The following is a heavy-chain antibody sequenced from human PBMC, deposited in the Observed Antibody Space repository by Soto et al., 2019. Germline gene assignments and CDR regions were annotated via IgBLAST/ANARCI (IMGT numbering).Heavy chain of an antibody. CDR1: GGSISSGGDS. CDR3: ARVWGYSYGLASDI. D-gene: IGHD5-18*01. J-gene: IGHJ3*02. V-gene: IGHV4-30-2*01. CDR2: IYHSGST. Sequence: QLQLQESGSGLVKPSQTLSLTCAVSGGSISSGGDSWSWIRQPPGKGLEWIGYIYHSGSTYYNPTLQSRVTISVDRSKSQFSLKRSSVTAADTAVYYCARVWGYSYGLASDIWGQGTMVTVSS.